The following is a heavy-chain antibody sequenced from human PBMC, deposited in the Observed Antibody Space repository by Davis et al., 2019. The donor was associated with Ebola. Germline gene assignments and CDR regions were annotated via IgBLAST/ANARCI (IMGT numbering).Heavy chain of an antibody. CDR3: ARDKDYYDSSGYVNLDAFDI. Sequence: ASVKVSCKASGYTFTGQYMHWVRQAPGQGLEWMGWINPNSGGTNYAQKFQGRVTMTRDTSISTAYMELSSLRSDDTAFYYCARDKDYYDSSGYVNLDAFDIWGQGTMVTVSS. J-gene: IGHJ3*02. V-gene: IGHV1-2*02. CDR1: GYTFTGQY. D-gene: IGHD3-22*01. CDR2: INPNSGGT.